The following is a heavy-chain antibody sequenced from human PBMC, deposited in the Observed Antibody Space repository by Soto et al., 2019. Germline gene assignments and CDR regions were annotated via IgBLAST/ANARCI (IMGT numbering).Heavy chain of an antibody. CDR2: IIPIFGTA. D-gene: IGHD6-6*01. CDR3: ARDLRGRLEYSSSIGGGFFGYYYYGMDV. CDR1: GGTFSSYA. V-gene: IGHV1-69*13. J-gene: IGHJ6*02. Sequence: ASVKVSCKASGGTFSSYAISWVRQAPGQGLEWMGGIIPIFGTANYAQKFQGRVTITADESTSTAYIELSSLRSEDTAVYYCARDLRGRLEYSSSIGGGFFGYYYYGMDVWGQGTTVTVSS.